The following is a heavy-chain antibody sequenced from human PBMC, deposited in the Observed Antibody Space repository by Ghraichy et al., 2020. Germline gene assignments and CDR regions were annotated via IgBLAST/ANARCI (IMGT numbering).Heavy chain of an antibody. CDR3: ARVRSDYYDSSGYYGFPPDHYAFDI. CDR1: GYTFTGYY. Sequence: ASVKVSCKASGYTFTGYYMHWVRQAPGQGLEWMGWINPNSGGTNYAQKFQGRVTMTRDTSISTAYMELSRLRSDDTAVYYCARVRSDYYDSSGYYGFPPDHYAFDIWGQGTMVTVSS. J-gene: IGHJ3*02. CDR2: INPNSGGT. D-gene: IGHD3-22*01. V-gene: IGHV1-2*02.